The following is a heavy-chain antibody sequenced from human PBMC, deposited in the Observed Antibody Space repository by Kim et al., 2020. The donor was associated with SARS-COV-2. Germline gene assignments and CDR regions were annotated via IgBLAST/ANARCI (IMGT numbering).Heavy chain of an antibody. CDR2: IKNDGNEK. CDR3: VKALGSRPEGY. V-gene: IGHV3-7*01. Sequence: GGSLRLSCAASGFTFSRSWMNWVRQTPGKGLEWLANIKNDGNEKNYVDSVKGRFTISRDNSENSVYLQMNSLRAEDTAVYYCVKALGSRPEGYWGQGTLVTVSS. J-gene: IGHJ4*02. D-gene: IGHD2-2*01. CDR1: GFTFSRSW.